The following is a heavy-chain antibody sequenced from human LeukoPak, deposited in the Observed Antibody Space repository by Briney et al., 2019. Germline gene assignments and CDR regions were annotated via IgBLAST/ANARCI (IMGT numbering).Heavy chain of an antibody. CDR1: GFTFNSYA. CDR3: ARDSQWGYAMDV. D-gene: IGHD1-26*01. CDR2: ITSSTSTI. J-gene: IGHJ6*02. Sequence: GGSLRLSCAASGFTFNSYAMSWVRQAPGKGLEWLSFITSSTSTIYYADSVRGRFTISRDNAKNSVYLQMNSLRDEDTAVYYCARDSQWGYAMDVWGQGTTVTVSS. V-gene: IGHV3-48*02.